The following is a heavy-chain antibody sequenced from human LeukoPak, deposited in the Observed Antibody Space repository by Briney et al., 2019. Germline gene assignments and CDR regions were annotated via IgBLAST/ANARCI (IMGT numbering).Heavy chain of an antibody. V-gene: IGHV5-51*01. CDR3: ARQRGSDYVWGSYRPVYYFDY. CDR1: GYSFTSYW. D-gene: IGHD3-16*02. Sequence: GESLKISCKGSGYSFTSYWIGWVRQMPGKGLEWMGIIYPGDSDTRYSPSFQGQVTISADKSISTAYLQWSSLKASDTAMYYCARQRGSDYVWGSYRPVYYFDYWGQGTLVTVSP. J-gene: IGHJ4*02. CDR2: IYPGDSDT.